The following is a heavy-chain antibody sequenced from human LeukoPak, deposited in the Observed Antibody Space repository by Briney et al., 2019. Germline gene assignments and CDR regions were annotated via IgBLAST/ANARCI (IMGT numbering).Heavy chain of an antibody. V-gene: IGHV3-23*01. CDR3: ARDLTTDVAGRYYFDY. CDR1: GFTFTTYA. Sequence: GGSLRLSCAVSGFTFTTYAMTWVRQAPGKGLEWVSAISGSGTSTYYADSVKGRFTISRDNSKNTLWLQMNTLRAEDTAVYYCARDLTTDVAGRYYFDYWGQGTLVTVSS. D-gene: IGHD3-9*01. J-gene: IGHJ4*02. CDR2: ISGSGTST.